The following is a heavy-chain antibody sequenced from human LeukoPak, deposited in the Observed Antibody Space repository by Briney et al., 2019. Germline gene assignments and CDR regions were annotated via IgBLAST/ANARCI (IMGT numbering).Heavy chain of an antibody. CDR1: GFTFSSYA. D-gene: IGHD2-2*01. CDR3: AKSLVPAASEPY. J-gene: IGHJ4*02. V-gene: IGHV3-23*01. Sequence: GSLRLSCAASGFTFSSYAMSWVRPAPGKGLEWVSAISGSGGSAYYADSVKGRFTISRDNSKNTLYLQMNSLRAEDTAVYYCAKSLVPAASEPYWGQGTLVTVSS. CDR2: ISGSGGSA.